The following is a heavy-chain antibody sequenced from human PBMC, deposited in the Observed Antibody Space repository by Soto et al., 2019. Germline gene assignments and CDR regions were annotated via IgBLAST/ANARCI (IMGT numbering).Heavy chain of an antibody. D-gene: IGHD3-22*01. Sequence: PGESLKISCKGSGYSFTSYWISWVRQMPGKGLEWMGRIDPSDSYTNYSPSFQGHVTISADKSISTAYLQWSSLKASDTAMYYCASQNYYDSFFPRPINYYYVMDFWAQGTTVTVSS. CDR2: IDPSDSYT. CDR3: ASQNYYDSFFPRPINYYYVMDF. J-gene: IGHJ6*02. CDR1: GYSFTSYW. V-gene: IGHV5-10-1*01.